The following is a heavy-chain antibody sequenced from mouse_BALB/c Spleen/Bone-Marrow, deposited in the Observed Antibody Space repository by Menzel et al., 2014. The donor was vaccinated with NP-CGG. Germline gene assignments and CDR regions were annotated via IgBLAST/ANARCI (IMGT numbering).Heavy chain of an antibody. CDR2: SRNKPKDYTT. J-gene: IGHJ3*01. D-gene: IGHD6-5*01. CDR3: ARDVGYANSFSY. V-gene: IGHV7-1*02. Sequence: EVKVVESGGGLVQPGGSLRLSCATSGFTFSAFYMEWVRQPPGKRLEWIAASRNKPKDYTTEYSASVKGRFIVSRDTSQSILYLQMNALRAEDTAIYYCARDVGYANSFSYWGQGTLVTVSA. CDR1: GFTFSAFY.